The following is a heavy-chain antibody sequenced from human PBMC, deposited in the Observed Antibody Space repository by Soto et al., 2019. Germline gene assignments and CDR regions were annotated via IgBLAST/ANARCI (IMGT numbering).Heavy chain of an antibody. V-gene: IGHV1-18*01. Sequence: QVQLVQSGAEVQKPGASVKVSCKASGYTFTSYGISWVRQAPGQGLEWMGWISAYNGNTNYAQKIQGRVTMTTDTSTSTEYMELRSLRYDDTAVYYCARTEYCSGGSCYSPIAYCGQGTLVTVSS. CDR1: GYTFTSYG. D-gene: IGHD2-15*01. J-gene: IGHJ4*02. CDR3: ARTEYCSGGSCYSPIAY. CDR2: ISAYNGNT.